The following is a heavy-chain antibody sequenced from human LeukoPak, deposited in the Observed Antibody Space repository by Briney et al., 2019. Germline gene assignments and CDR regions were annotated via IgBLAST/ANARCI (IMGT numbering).Heavy chain of an antibody. Sequence: ASVKVSCKASGYTFSSYVINWVRPAPGQGLEWMGWISVINSGNTRYAQNFQGRLTMTTDTSTTTAYMELRSLRPDDTAVYYCSIGFPFCGADCFSGVFDIWGQGTMVTVS. CDR2: ISVINSGNT. V-gene: IGHV1-18*01. CDR1: GYTFSSYV. J-gene: IGHJ3*02. D-gene: IGHD2-21*02. CDR3: SIGFPFCGADCFSGVFDI.